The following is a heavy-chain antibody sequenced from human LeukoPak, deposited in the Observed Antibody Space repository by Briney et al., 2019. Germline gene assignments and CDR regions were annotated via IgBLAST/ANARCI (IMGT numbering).Heavy chain of an antibody. Sequence: GGSLRLSCAPSGFTFSRHGMHWVRQAPGKGLEWVATISNDGSRKYYAHSVEGRFTISRDNSKNTLYLQMDSLRAEDTAVYYCARDRAWNYFDYWGQGTLVTVSS. J-gene: IGHJ4*02. CDR1: GFTFSRHG. CDR3: ARDRAWNYFDY. CDR2: ISNDGSRK. D-gene: IGHD3-3*01. V-gene: IGHV3-30*03.